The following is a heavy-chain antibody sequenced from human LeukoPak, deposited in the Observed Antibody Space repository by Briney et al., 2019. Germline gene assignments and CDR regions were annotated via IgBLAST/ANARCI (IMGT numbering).Heavy chain of an antibody. CDR1: GGTFSSYA. D-gene: IGHD2-15*01. CDR3: ARGTRRYCSGGSCYSG. V-gene: IGHV1-69*05. Sequence: SVKISCKASGGTFSSYAISWVRQAPGQGLEWMGRIIPIFGTANYAQKFQGRVTITTDESTSTAYMELSSLRSEDTAVYYCARGTRRYCSGGSCYSGWGQGTLVTVSS. J-gene: IGHJ4*02. CDR2: IIPIFGTA.